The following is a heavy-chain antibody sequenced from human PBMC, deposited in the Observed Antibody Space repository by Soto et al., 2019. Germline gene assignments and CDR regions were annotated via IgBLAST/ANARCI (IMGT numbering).Heavy chain of an antibody. CDR2: INSDGRST. J-gene: IGHJ6*02. CDR1: GFTFSSYW. Sequence: GGSLRLSCAASGFTFSSYWMHWVRQGPGKGLVWVSRINSDGRSTYYADSVKGRFTISRDNSKNTLYLQMNSLRAEDTAVYYCAKDFIAAPHYYYYYGMDVWGQGTTVTVS. D-gene: IGHD6-13*01. CDR3: AKDFIAAPHYYYYYGMDV. V-gene: IGHV3-74*01.